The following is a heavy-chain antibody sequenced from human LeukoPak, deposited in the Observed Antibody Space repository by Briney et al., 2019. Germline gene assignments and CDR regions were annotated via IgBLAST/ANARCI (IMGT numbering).Heavy chain of an antibody. CDR2: IYSGGST. CDR1: GFTVSSNY. V-gene: IGHV3-53*01. D-gene: IGHD3-16*02. CDR3: ASGYYDYVWGSYRLFDY. J-gene: IGHJ4*02. Sequence: PGGSLRLSCAASGFTVSSNYMSWVRQAPGKGLEWVSVIYSGGSTYYADSVKGRFTVSRDNSKNTLYLQMNSLRAKDTAVYYCASGYYDYVWGSYRLFDYWGQGTLVTVSS.